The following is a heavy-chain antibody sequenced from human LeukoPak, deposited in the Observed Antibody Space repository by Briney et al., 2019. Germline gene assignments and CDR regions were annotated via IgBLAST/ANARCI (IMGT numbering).Heavy chain of an antibody. D-gene: IGHD6-19*01. CDR2: IICDGSSI. V-gene: IGHV3-74*01. J-gene: IGHJ4*02. CDR3: ARGHVAGTDRHWDY. Sequence: GGSLRPSCAASGFTFSSHWMHWVRQAPGKGLVWVSRIICDGSSISYADSVKGGFTISRDNAKNTLYMQMNSLRAEDTAVYYCARGHVAGTDRHWDYWGQGALVTVSS. CDR1: GFTFSSHW.